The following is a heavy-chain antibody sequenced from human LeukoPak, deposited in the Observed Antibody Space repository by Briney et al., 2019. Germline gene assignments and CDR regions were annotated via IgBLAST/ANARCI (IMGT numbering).Heavy chain of an antibody. CDR1: GYTFTSYG. D-gene: IGHD1-26*01. Sequence: GASVKVSCKASGYTFTSYGISWVRQAPGQGLEWMGRIIPILGIANYAQKFQGRVTITADKSTSTAYMELSSLRSEDTAVYYCATPRAGELLGDYWGQGTLVTVSS. CDR3: ATPRAGELLGDY. J-gene: IGHJ4*02. V-gene: IGHV1-69*04. CDR2: IIPILGIA.